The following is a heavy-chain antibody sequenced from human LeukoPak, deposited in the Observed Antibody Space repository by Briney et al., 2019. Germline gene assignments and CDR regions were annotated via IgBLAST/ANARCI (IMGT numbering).Heavy chain of an antibody. J-gene: IGHJ4*02. V-gene: IGHV3-43*01. CDR2: VSWDGYSK. Sequence: GGSLRLSCAASGFNFDDYTMHWVRQAPGKGLQWVSLVSWDGYSKYYEGSVKGRFTISRDNSKKSLFLEMTSLRPEDTAFYYCVTETESQISFDDWGQGTLVTVS. D-gene: IGHD2-15*01. CDR3: VTETESQISFDD. CDR1: GFNFDDYT.